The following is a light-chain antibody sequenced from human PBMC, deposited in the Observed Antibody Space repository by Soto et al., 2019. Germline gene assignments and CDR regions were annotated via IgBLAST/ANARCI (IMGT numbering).Light chain of an antibody. J-gene: IGKJ1*01. Sequence: EFVMTQSPATLSVSPGERATISCRASQSVSSNLAWYQQKPGQAPRLLIYGASTRATGIPARFSGSGSGTEFTHTISSLQSEDFAVYYCQQYKNWPQTFGQGTKVEIK. CDR3: QQYKNWPQT. V-gene: IGKV3-15*01. CDR1: QSVSSN. CDR2: GAS.